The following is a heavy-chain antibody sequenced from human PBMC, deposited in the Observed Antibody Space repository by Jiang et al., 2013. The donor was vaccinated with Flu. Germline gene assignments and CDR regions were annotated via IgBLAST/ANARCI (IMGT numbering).Heavy chain of an antibody. CDR3: ARGTSLAGGDYFDC. CDR1: GFTVSSNY. Sequence: QLLESGGGLIQPGGSLRLSCAASGFTVSSNYMIWVRQAPGKGLEWVSVIYSGSGTYYADSVRGRFTISRDNSKNTLYLQMNSLRAEDTAVYYCARGTSLAGGDYFDCWGQGTLVTVSS. V-gene: IGHV3-53*01. J-gene: IGHJ4*02. D-gene: IGHD2-8*01. CDR2: IYSGSGT.